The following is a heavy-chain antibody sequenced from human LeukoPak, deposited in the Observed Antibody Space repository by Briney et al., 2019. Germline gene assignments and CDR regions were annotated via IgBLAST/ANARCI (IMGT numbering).Heavy chain of an antibody. V-gene: IGHV4-39*07. CDR2: IYYSGST. J-gene: IGHJ4*02. CDR3: ASRRYSSSWSRTYYFDY. D-gene: IGHD6-13*01. Sequence: SETLSLTCTVSGGSISSSSYYWGWIRQPPGKGLEWIGSIYYSGSTNYNPSLKSRVTISVDTSKNQFSLKLSSVTAADTAVYYCASRRYSSSWSRTYYFDYWGQGTLVTVSS. CDR1: GGSISSSSYY.